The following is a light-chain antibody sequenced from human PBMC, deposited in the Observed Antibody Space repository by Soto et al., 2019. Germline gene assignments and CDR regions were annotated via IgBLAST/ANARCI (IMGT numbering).Light chain of an antibody. CDR2: EGS. J-gene: IGLJ2*01. Sequence: QSVLTQPASVSGSPGQSITISCTGTSSDVGSYNLVSWYQQHPGKAPKLMIYEGSKRPSGVSNRFSGSKSGNTASLTISGLQAEDEADYYCCSYAGLFGEGTKLTVL. V-gene: IGLV2-23*01. CDR3: CSYAGL. CDR1: SSDVGSYNL.